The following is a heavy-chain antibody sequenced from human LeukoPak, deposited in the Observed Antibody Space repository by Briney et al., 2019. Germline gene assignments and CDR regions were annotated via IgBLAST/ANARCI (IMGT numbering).Heavy chain of an antibody. V-gene: IGHV1-8*01. J-gene: IGHJ4*02. CDR3: ASSMVRGVYFDY. D-gene: IGHD3-10*01. CDR1: GYTFTSYD. CDR2: MNPNSGNT. Sequence: ASVKVSCKASGYTFTSYDINWVRQATGQGLEWMGWMNPNSGNTGYAQKFQGRVTTTRNTSISTAYMELSSLRSEDTAVYYCASSMVRGVYFDYWGQGTLVTVSS.